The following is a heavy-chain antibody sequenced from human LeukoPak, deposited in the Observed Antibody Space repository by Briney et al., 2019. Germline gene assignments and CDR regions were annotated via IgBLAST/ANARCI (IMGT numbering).Heavy chain of an antibody. D-gene: IGHD4/OR15-4a*01. V-gene: IGHV3-53*01. CDR3: ARRAGAYSHPYDY. CDR1: GFTVSSNP. CDR2: IFSST. J-gene: IGHJ4*02. Sequence: PGGSLRLSCTVSGFTVSSNPMSWVRQAPGKGLEWVSFIFSSTHYSDSVKGRFTISRDNSKNTLYLQMNSLRAEDTAVYYCARRAGAYSHPYDYWGQGTLVTVSS.